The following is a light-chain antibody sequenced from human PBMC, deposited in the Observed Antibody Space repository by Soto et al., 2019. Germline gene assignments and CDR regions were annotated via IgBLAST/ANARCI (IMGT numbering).Light chain of an antibody. CDR1: QGISSY. CDR3: RQLKSYPWT. V-gene: IGKV1-9*01. CDR2: AAS. J-gene: IGKJ1*01. Sequence: DIPLTQSPSFLSASVGDRVTITCRASQGISSYLAWYQQKPGKAPTLLIYAASTLQSGVASRFIGSGSGKEFTLTISSLRPADFATYYCRQLKSYPWTVGQGTMVEIK.